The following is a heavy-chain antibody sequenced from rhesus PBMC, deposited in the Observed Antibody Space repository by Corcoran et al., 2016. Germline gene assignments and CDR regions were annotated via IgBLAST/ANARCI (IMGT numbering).Heavy chain of an antibody. V-gene: IGHV3-178*01. CDR3: ARDRAGGFDY. Sequence: EVQLVESGGGLAKPGGSLRLSCAASGFTFSDYYMDWVRPAPGKGLEWVSRISNGGNSTWYADSVKCRFTISRENAKNILYLQMNSLRTEDTAVYYCARDRAGGFDYWGQGVLVTVSS. J-gene: IGHJ4*01. CDR1: GFTFSDYY. D-gene: IGHD1-1*01. CDR2: ISNGGNST.